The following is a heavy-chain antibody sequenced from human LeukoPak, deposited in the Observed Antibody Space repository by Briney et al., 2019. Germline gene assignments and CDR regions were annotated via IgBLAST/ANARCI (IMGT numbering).Heavy chain of an antibody. CDR2: IRSKANSYAT. J-gene: IGHJ4*02. D-gene: IGHD1-26*01. Sequence: GGSLRLSCAASGFTFSSSAMHWVRQASGKGLEWVGRIRSKANSYATAYAASVKCRFTISRDDSKNTAYLQMNSLKTEDTAVYYCTRHLVGATTTSYFDYWGQGTLVTVSS. CDR1: GFTFSSSA. CDR3: TRHLVGATTTSYFDY. V-gene: IGHV3-73*01.